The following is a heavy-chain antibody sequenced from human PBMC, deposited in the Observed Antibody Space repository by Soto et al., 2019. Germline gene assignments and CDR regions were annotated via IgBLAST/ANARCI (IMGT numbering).Heavy chain of an antibody. CDR2: IYTSGST. CDR3: ARGGSGSYDNRYYYYRMDV. CDR1: GGSISSYY. V-gene: IGHV4-4*07. Sequence: SETLSLTCTVSGGSISSYYWSWIRQPAGKGLEWIGRIYTSGSTNYNTSLKSRVTMSVDTSKNQFSLKLRSVTAADTAVYYCARGGSGSYDNRYYYYRMDVWGQGTTVTVSS. J-gene: IGHJ6*02. D-gene: IGHD3-10*01.